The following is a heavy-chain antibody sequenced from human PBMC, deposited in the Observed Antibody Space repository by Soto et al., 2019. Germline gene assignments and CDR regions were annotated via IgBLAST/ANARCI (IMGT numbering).Heavy chain of an antibody. V-gene: IGHV3-15*01. D-gene: IGHD6-19*01. J-gene: IGHJ4*02. CDR3: TAVTRVSVAGPDF. Sequence: PGGSLRLSCAASGFSFSNAWMSWVRQAPGKGLEWVGRIKSKTDGGTIDYAAPVKGRFTMSRDDSKNTLYLQMNSLKTEDTAVYYCTAVTRVSVAGPDFWGQGTLVTVSS. CDR2: IKSKTDGGTI. CDR1: GFSFSNAW.